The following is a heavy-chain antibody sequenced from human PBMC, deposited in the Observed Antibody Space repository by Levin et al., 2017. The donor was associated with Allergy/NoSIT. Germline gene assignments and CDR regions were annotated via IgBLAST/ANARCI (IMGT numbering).Heavy chain of an antibody. D-gene: IGHD2-21*02. Sequence: ASVKVSCKASGYTFNTYGITWVRQAPGQGPEWMGWINTDNGSTKSAQKFQGRVTMTRDTSTSTAYMELRSLTSDDTAVYYCARKRCVGDCFQRDPWGQGTLVTVSS. CDR2: INTDNGST. V-gene: IGHV1-18*01. CDR3: ARKRCVGDCFQRDP. J-gene: IGHJ5*02. CDR1: GYTFNTYG.